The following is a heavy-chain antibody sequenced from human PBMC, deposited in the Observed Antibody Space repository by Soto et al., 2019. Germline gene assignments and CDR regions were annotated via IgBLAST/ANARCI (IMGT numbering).Heavy chain of an antibody. J-gene: IGHJ6*02. V-gene: IGHV3-73*01. Sequence: GSLRLSCAASGFTFSGSAMHWVRQASGKGLEWVGRIRSKANSYATAYAASVKGRFTISRDDSKNTAYLQMNSLKTEDTAVYYCTSVTRPNCSSTSCPRPYYYGMDVWGQGTTVTVSS. CDR2: IRSKANSYAT. CDR1: GFTFSGSA. D-gene: IGHD2-2*01. CDR3: TSVTRPNCSSTSCPRPYYYGMDV.